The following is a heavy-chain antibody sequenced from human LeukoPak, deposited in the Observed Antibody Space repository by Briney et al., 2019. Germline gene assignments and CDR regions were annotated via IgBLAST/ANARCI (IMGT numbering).Heavy chain of an antibody. CDR3: AGNTYYYGSGSYSPPNDY. J-gene: IGHJ4*02. V-gene: IGHV1-18*01. Sequence: PWASVKVSCKASGYTFTSYGISWVRQAPGQGLEWMGWISAYNGNTNYAQKFQGRVTITADESTSTAYMELSSLRSEDTAVYYCAGNTYYYGSGSYSPPNDYWGQGTLVTVSS. CDR2: ISAYNGNT. D-gene: IGHD3-10*01. CDR1: GYTFTSYG.